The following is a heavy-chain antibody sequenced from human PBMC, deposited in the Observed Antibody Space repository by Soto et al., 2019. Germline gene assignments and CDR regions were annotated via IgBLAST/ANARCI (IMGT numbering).Heavy chain of an antibody. Sequence: GALRLSCAASGFTFSSYAMSWVRQAPGKGLEWVSAISGSGGSTCYADSVKGRFTISRDNSKNTLYLQMNSLRAEDTAVYYCAKTPTVTTIFLLDYWGQGTLVTVSS. J-gene: IGHJ4*02. CDR3: AKTPTVTTIFLLDY. D-gene: IGHD4-17*01. CDR1: GFTFSSYA. CDR2: ISGSGGST. V-gene: IGHV3-23*01.